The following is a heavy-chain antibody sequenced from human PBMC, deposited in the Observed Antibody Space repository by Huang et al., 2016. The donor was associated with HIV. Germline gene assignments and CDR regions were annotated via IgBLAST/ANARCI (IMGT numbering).Heavy chain of an antibody. J-gene: IGHJ4*02. Sequence: EVQLVESGGGLVKPGGSLRLSCAASGFILDSYNMYWVRQTPGKGLQWVSYISPSSSFIDYADSVKGRFSISRDNAKNSLYLQMNNLRGEDTAVYYCARDRGQQLSPFDSWGQGTLVTVSS. CDR2: ISPSSSFI. D-gene: IGHD6-13*01. CDR1: GFILDSYN. CDR3: ARDRGQQLSPFDS. V-gene: IGHV3-21*01.